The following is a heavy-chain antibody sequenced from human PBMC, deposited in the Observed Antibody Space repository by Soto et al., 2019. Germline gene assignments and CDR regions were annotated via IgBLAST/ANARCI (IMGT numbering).Heavy chain of an antibody. CDR1: GYTFTTYG. D-gene: IGHD6-6*01. V-gene: IGHV1-18*01. J-gene: IGHJ5*02. Sequence: ASVKVSCKASGYTFTTYGLIWVRQAPGQGLEWMGWISVYYGNTNYAENFQGRVTMTTDTSTGTAYMELRDLRYDDTALYYCARDSVAARPGWFDPWGQGTLVTVSS. CDR2: ISVYYGNT. CDR3: ARDSVAARPGWFDP.